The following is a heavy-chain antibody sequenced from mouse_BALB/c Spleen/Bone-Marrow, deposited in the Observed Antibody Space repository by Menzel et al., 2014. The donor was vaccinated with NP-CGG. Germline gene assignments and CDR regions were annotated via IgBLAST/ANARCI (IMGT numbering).Heavy chain of an antibody. CDR2: INPSSGYT. CDR1: GYTFSTYT. D-gene: IGHD1-1*02. CDR3: ARWAYGRSSAWFAY. V-gene: IGHV1-4*02. Sequence: QVQLQQSAAELASPGASVKMSCKASGYTFSTYTVHWVKQKPGQGLQWIGYINPSSGYTEYNQKFQDKTTLTADKSSSTAYMQVSSLTFEDSAVYYCARWAYGRSSAWFAYWGQGTLVAVSA. J-gene: IGHJ3*01.